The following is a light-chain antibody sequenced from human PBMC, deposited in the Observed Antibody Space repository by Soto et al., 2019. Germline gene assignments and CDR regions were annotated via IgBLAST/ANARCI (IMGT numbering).Light chain of an antibody. V-gene: IGLV4-69*01. CDR2: LNSDGSH. J-gene: IGLJ1*01. CDR3: QTWVTGIYV. Sequence: QLVLTQSPSASASLGASVKLTCTLSSGHSSYAIAWHQQQPEKGPRYLMKLNSDGSHNKGDGIPDRFSGSSSGAERYLTISSLQSEDESDYYCQTWVTGIYVFGTGTKLTV. CDR1: SGHSSYA.